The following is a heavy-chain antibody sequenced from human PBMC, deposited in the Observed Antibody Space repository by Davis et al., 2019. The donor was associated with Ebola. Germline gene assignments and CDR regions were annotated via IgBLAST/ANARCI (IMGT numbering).Heavy chain of an antibody. D-gene: IGHD5-18*01. J-gene: IGHJ4*02. CDR1: GFTFSSYA. V-gene: IGHV3-30-3*01. CDR3: ANVDTALDY. CDR2: ISSDGSNK. Sequence: GESLKISCAASGFTFSSYAMHWVRQAPGKGLEWVAVISSDGSNKYYADSVKGRFTISRDNSKNTLYLQMNSLRAEDTAVYYCANVDTALDYWGQGTLVTVSS.